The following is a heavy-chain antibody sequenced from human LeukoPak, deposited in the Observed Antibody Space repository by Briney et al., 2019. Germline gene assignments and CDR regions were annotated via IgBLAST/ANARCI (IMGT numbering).Heavy chain of an antibody. V-gene: IGHV4-59*01. CDR3: VRDRELNY. CDR2: IYNSGST. Sequence: PAETLSLTCTVSGGSISIYYWSWVRQSPGKGLEWIGYIYNSGSTIYNPSLKSRATISVDTSKNQFSLRLSSVTAVDTAVYYCVRDRELNYWGQGTLVTVSS. CDR1: GGSISIYY. J-gene: IGHJ4*02. D-gene: IGHD1-26*01.